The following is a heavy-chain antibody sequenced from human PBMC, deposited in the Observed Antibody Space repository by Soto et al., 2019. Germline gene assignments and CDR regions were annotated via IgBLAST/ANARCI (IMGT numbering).Heavy chain of an antibody. CDR2: IYYSGST. CDR3: ARSIMCSSTTCGGTYYYYYYGMDV. D-gene: IGHD2-2*01. V-gene: IGHV4-39*01. CDR1: GGSISSSSYY. Sequence: SETLSLTCTVSGGSISSSSYYWGWIRQPPGKGLEWIGSIYYSGSTYYNPSLKSRVTISVDTSKNQFSLKRSSVTAADTAVYSCARSIMCSSTTCGGTYYYYYYGMDVWGQGTTVTVSS. J-gene: IGHJ6*02.